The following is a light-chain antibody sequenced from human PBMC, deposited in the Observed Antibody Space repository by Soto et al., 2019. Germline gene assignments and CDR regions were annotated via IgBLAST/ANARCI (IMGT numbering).Light chain of an antibody. Sequence: QSVLTQPASVSGSPGQSITISCTGTSSDVGGYNSVSWYQQHPGKAPKIMIYDVSNRPSGVSNRFSGSKSGNTASLTISGLQAEDEADYYCISYTSSTTYVFGTGTKVTVL. CDR2: DVS. CDR3: ISYTSSTTYV. V-gene: IGLV2-14*03. CDR1: SSDVGGYNS. J-gene: IGLJ1*01.